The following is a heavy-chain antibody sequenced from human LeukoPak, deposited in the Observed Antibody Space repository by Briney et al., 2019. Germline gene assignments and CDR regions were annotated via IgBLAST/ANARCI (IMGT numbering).Heavy chain of an antibody. CDR2: ISGSGADT. Sequence: GGSLRLSCAASGFTSSSYAMSWVRQAPGRGLEWVSAISGSGADTYYADSVKGRFTISRDNSKNTLYLQMNSLRAEDTAVYYCAKDQGYCSSTSCYADYWGQGTLVTVSS. CDR1: GFTSSSYA. J-gene: IGHJ4*02. CDR3: AKDQGYCSSTSCYADY. V-gene: IGHV3-23*01. D-gene: IGHD2-2*01.